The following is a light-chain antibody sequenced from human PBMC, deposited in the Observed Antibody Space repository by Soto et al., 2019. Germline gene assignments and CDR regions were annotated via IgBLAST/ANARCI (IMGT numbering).Light chain of an antibody. Sequence: QSVLTQSPSASATPGQRVTFSCSGSTSSIGSNYVYWYHQLPGTAPKLLIYRSNQRPSGVPDRFSASKSGTSASLAISGLRSEDEAEYYCATWDDSLSGGVFGGGTKLTVL. CDR2: RSN. CDR3: ATWDDSLSGGV. CDR1: TSSIGSNY. J-gene: IGLJ3*02. V-gene: IGLV1-47*01.